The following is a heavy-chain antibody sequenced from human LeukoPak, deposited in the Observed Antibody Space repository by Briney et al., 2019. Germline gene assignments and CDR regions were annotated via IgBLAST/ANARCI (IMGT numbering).Heavy chain of an antibody. D-gene: IGHD3-10*01. V-gene: IGHV1-46*01. CDR3: ARGDIMVRGVIAN. Sequence: GASVTVSCKASGYTFTSYYMHWVRQAPGQGLEWMGIINPSGGSTSYAQKFQGRVTMTRDTSISTAYMELSRLRSDDTAVYYCARGDIMVRGVIANWGQGTLVTVSS. J-gene: IGHJ4*02. CDR1: GYTFTSYY. CDR2: INPSGGST.